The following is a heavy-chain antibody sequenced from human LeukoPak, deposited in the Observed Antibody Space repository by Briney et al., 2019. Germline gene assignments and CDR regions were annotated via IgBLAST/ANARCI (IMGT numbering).Heavy chain of an antibody. Sequence: PSETLSLTCTVSGYSISSGYYWGWIRQPPGKGLEWIGSIYHSGSTCYNPSLKSRVTISVDTSKNQFSLKLSSVTAADTAVYYCARDLGSNYPAYFDYWGQGTLVTVSS. D-gene: IGHD4-11*01. J-gene: IGHJ4*02. CDR3: ARDLGSNYPAYFDY. CDR1: GYSISSGYY. V-gene: IGHV4-38-2*02. CDR2: IYHSGST.